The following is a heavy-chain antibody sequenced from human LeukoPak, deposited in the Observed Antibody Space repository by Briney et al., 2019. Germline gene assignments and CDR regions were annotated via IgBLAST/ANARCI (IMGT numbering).Heavy chain of an antibody. Sequence: GESLKISCKGSGYSFTSYWIGWVRQMPGKGLEWMGIIYPGDSDTRYSPSFQGQVTISADKSISTAYLQWSGLKASDTAMYYCARALGYCSSTSCYGFFDYWGQGTLVTVSS. CDR1: GYSFTSYW. CDR3: ARALGYCSSTSCYGFFDY. J-gene: IGHJ4*02. D-gene: IGHD2-2*01. CDR2: IYPGDSDT. V-gene: IGHV5-51*01.